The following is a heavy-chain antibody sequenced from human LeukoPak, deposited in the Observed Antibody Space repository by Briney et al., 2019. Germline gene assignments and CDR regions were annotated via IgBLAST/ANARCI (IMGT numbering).Heavy chain of an antibody. CDR1: GFHLPSEL. J-gene: IGHJ4*02. D-gene: IGHD2/OR15-2a*01. V-gene: IGHV3-23*01. CDR2: ISGGGVGS. Sequence: PGGSLRLFYALCGFHLPSELIIWLRQAPGKGLQWVSGISGGGVGSYYADSVRGRFTISIDNSKNTLYLQMNSLRAEDTAIYYCAKGLGLSRVVILTTSSFDYWGQGILVTVSS. CDR3: AKGLGLSRVVILTTSSFDY.